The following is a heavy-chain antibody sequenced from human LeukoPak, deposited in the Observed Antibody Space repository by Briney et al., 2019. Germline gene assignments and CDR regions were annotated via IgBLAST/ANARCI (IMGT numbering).Heavy chain of an antibody. CDR1: GFTFSNYA. CDR2: VSGIGDKP. D-gene: IGHD4/OR15-4a*01. CDR3: AKDHYGGNPRTNYYYYMDV. J-gene: IGHJ6*03. Sequence: YPGGSLRLSCAASGFTFSNYAMSWVRQAPGKGLEWVSAVSGIGDKPYYVDSVKGRFTISRDNSKNTLYLQMNSLRAEDTAVYYCAKDHYGGNPRTNYYYYMDVWGKGTTVTVSS. V-gene: IGHV3-23*01.